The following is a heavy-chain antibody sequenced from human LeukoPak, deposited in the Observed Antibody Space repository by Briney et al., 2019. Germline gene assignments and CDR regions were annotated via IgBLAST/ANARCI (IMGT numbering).Heavy chain of an antibody. CDR2: ISSSSSYI. Sequence: GGSLRLSCAASGFTFSSYSKNWVRQAPGKGLEWVSSISSSSSYIYYADSVKGRFTISRDNAKNSLYLQMNSLRAEDTAVYYCASAVYYGSGSRDYWGQGTLVTVSS. V-gene: IGHV3-21*01. CDR3: ASAVYYGSGSRDY. CDR1: GFTFSSYS. J-gene: IGHJ4*02. D-gene: IGHD3-10*01.